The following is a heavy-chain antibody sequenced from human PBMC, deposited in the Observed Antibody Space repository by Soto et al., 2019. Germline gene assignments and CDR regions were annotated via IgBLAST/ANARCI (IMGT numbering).Heavy chain of an antibody. CDR2: IYSGGYT. V-gene: IGHV3-53*01. Sequence: EVQLVESGGGLIQPGGSLRLSCAVSGFTVSNNYMSWVRQAPGKGLEGVSVIYSGGYTAYGDSVKGRFTISRDNSKNPLICQKKWLGAAAPGCFYGGAGPGGGGYWGQGTLVTVSS. CDR3: GAGPGGGGY. D-gene: IGHD3-10*01. J-gene: IGHJ4*02. CDR1: GFTVSNNY.